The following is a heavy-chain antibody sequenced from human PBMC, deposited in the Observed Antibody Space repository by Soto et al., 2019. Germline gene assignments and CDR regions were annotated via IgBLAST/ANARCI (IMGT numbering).Heavy chain of an antibody. J-gene: IGHJ4*02. Sequence: PGGSLRLSCAASGFTFSDYAMSWARQAPGKGLEWVSAVSGGGVGTYYADSVKGRITISRDKSKNTLYLQMNSLRAEDTAVYYCARYKCGGDWTRCYFDYWGQGTLVTVSS. V-gene: IGHV3-23*01. CDR3: ARYKCGGDWTRCYFDY. CDR1: GFTFSDYA. CDR2: VSGGGVGT. D-gene: IGHD2-21*02.